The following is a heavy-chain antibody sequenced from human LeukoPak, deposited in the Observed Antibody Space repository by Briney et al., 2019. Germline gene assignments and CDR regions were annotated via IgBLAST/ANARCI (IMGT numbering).Heavy chain of an antibody. CDR3: AKGIAVASFDY. D-gene: IGHD6-19*01. CDR2: ISSSSSYI. Sequence: GGSLRLSCAASGFTFSSYSMNWVRQAPGKGLEWVSSISSSSSYIYYADSVKGRFTISRDNSKNTLYLQMNSLRAEDTAVYYCAKGIAVASFDYWGQGTLVTVSS. V-gene: IGHV3-21*01. CDR1: GFTFSSYS. J-gene: IGHJ4*02.